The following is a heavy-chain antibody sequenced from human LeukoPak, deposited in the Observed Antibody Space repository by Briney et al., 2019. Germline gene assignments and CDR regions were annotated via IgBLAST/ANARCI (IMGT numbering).Heavy chain of an antibody. J-gene: IGHJ4*02. D-gene: IGHD2-2*01. Sequence: PGGSLRLSCAASGFTFSSYSMNWVRQAPGKGLEWVSYISSGSSTIYYADSVKGRFTISRDNAKNSLYLQMNSLRDEDTAVYYCARDDVVVPAAPTIGIDYWGQGTLVTVSS. CDR3: ARDDVVVPAAPTIGIDY. CDR1: GFTFSSYS. CDR2: ISSGSSTI. V-gene: IGHV3-48*02.